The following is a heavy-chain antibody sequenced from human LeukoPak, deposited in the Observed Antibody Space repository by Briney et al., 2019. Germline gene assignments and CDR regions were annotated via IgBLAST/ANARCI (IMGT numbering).Heavy chain of an antibody. Sequence: PSETLSLTCAVSGGSISTTSYYWGWVRQPPGRGLEWIGSIFYTGSTYYNPSLTSRVSIFVDTSKNQFSLKLNSVTAADMAVYYCARVIYSSTWFDPWGQGILVTVSS. CDR2: IFYTGST. V-gene: IGHV4-39*01. J-gene: IGHJ5*02. CDR1: GGSISTTSYY. CDR3: ARVIYSSTWFDP. D-gene: IGHD6-13*01.